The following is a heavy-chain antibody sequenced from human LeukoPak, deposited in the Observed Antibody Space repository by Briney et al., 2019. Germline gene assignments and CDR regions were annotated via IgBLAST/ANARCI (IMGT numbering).Heavy chain of an antibody. CDR1: GFVFSSYH. CDR3: VRSCSSGSCYGYKDY. CDR2: ITDNAGTT. V-gene: IGHV3-23*01. D-gene: IGHD2-2*01. J-gene: IGHJ4*02. Sequence: KSGGSLRLSCAASGFVFSSYHMSWVRQVPGKGLEWLSVITDNAGTTYYADSVQGRFTISRDNAKNTLYLYMNSLRGDDTAIYFCVRSCSSGSCYGYKDYWGQGTLVTVSS.